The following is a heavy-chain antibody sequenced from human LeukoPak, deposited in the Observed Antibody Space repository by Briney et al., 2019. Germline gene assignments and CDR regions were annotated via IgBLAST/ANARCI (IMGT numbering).Heavy chain of an antibody. CDR3: AKEGHGDYGLIDY. Sequence: GGSLRLSCAASGFTFSSYAMHWVRQAPGKGLEWVAVTSYDGSNKYYADSVKGRFTISRHNSKNTLYLQMNSLRAEDTAVYYCAKEGHGDYGLIDYWGQGTLVTVSS. J-gene: IGHJ4*02. CDR1: GFTFSSYA. CDR2: TSYDGSNK. V-gene: IGHV3-30-3*01. D-gene: IGHD4-17*01.